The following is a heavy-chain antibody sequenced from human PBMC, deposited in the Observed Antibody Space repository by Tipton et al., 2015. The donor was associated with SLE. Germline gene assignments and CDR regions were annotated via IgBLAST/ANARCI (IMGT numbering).Heavy chain of an antibody. CDR3: ARDRAGGTSSDAFDI. D-gene: IGHD2-2*01. V-gene: IGHV4-4*07. CDR2: IHYSWGT. J-gene: IGHJ3*02. CDR1: GDSISTYY. Sequence: TLSLTCTVSGDSISTYYWSWIRQPPGKGLEWIGPIHYSWGTNYNPSLKSRVTMSLDTSKNQFSLKLNSVTAADTAVYYCARDRAGGTSSDAFDIWGQGTMVTVSS.